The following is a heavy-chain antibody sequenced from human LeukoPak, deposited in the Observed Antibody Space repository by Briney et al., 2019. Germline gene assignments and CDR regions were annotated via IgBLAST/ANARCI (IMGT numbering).Heavy chain of an antibody. J-gene: IGHJ4*02. D-gene: IGHD2-15*01. Sequence: GESLKISCKGSGYSFSSYWIGWVRQMPGKGLEWMGIIYPDDSDTRYSPSFQGQVTISADKSISTAYLQWSSLKAPDTAMYYCARHRRDIGFDSWGQGTLVTVSS. CDR3: ARHRRDIGFDS. CDR1: GYSFSSYW. V-gene: IGHV5-51*01. CDR2: IYPDDSDT.